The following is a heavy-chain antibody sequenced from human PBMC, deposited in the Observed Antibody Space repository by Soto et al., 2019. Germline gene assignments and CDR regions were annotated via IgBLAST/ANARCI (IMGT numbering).Heavy chain of an antibody. Sequence: GASVKVSCKASGYTFTGYYMHWVRQAPGQGLEWMGWINPNSGGTNYAQKFQGRVTMTRDTSISTAYMELSRLRSDDTAVYYCARVYYDILTGFPHFDYWGQGTPVTVSS. CDR2: INPNSGGT. CDR3: ARVYYDILTGFPHFDY. D-gene: IGHD3-9*01. V-gene: IGHV1-2*02. CDR1: GYTFTGYY. J-gene: IGHJ4*02.